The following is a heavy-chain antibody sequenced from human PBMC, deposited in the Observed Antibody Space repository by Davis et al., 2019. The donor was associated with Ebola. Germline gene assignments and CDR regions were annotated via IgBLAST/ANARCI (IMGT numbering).Heavy chain of an antibody. J-gene: IGHJ4*02. V-gene: IGHV3-74*01. CDR3: ASSDFDY. D-gene: IGHD3-10*01. CDR2: INSDGSST. CDR1: GFTFSSYW. Sequence: GESLKISCAASGFTFSSYWMHWVRQAPGKGLVWVSRINSDGSSTIYADSVEGRFTISRDNAKNTLYLQMNSLRAEDTAVYYCASSDFDYWGQGTLVTVSS.